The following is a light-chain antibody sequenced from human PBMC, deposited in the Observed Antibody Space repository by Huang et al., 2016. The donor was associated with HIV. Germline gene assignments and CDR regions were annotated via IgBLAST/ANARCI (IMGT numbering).Light chain of an antibody. CDR3: QQSYSTPFT. CDR1: QSLSSY. J-gene: IGKJ3*01. CDR2: ATS. V-gene: IGKV1-39*01. Sequence: DIQMTQSPSSLSASVGDRVTITCRARQSLSSYLNWYQQKPGKAPKLLIYATSSLQSGVPSRFSGSVSGTDFTLTISSLQPEDFATYYCQQSYSTPFTFGPGTKVDIK.